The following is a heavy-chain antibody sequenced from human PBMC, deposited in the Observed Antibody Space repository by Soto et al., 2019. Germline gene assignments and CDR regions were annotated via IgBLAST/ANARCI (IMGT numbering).Heavy chain of an antibody. CDR2: IYYSGST. CDR1: GGSISSGGYY. Sequence: TLSLTCAVSGGSISSGGYYWSWIRQHPGKGPEWIGYIYYSGSTYYNPSLKSRVTISADTSKNQFSLKLTSVTAADTAVYXXXXDVXXGYGXXDSXGXXTLXXVXS. D-gene: IGHD4-17*01. CDR3: XXDVXXGYGXXDS. J-gene: IGHJ5*01. V-gene: IGHV4-31*11.